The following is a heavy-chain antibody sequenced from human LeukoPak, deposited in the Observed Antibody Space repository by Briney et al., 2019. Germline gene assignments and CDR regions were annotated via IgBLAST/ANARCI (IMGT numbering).Heavy chain of an antibody. D-gene: IGHD2-21*02. CDR2: IESKTDGGTT. CDR3: TTSLAGAVTAVYPFDN. CDR1: GFTFSGYA. Sequence: GGSLRLSCAASGFTFSGYAMSWVRQAPGKGLEWVGRIESKTDGGTTDYAAPVKGRITISRDDSTNTLHLQMNSLKTEDTAVYYCTTSLAGAVTAVYPFDNWGQGTLVTVSS. V-gene: IGHV3-15*04. J-gene: IGHJ4*02.